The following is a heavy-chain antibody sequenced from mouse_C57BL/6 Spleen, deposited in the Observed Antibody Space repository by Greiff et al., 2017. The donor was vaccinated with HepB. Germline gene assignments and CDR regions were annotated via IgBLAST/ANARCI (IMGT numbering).Heavy chain of an antibody. CDR3: ARDYYGSSEPFDY. CDR2: IYPGDGDT. Sequence: VQLQQSGPELVKPGASVKISCKASGYAFSSSWMNWVKQRPGKGLEWIGRIYPGDGDTNYNGKFKGKATLTANKSSSTAYMQLSSLTSEDSAVYFCARDYYGSSEPFDYWGQGTTLTVSS. V-gene: IGHV1-82*01. D-gene: IGHD1-1*01. CDR1: GYAFSSSW. J-gene: IGHJ2*01.